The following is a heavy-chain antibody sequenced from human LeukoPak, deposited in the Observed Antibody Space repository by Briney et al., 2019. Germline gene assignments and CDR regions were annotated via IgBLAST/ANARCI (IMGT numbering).Heavy chain of an antibody. Sequence: GGSLRLSCPASGFTLSNYEMSWIRQAPGQGLELVSSIDYSGGKTYYADSVKGRFTISRDNSKNTLYLQMNSLRAEDTAVYYCAKGRLEGIWFGELFGWFDPWGQGTLVTVSS. CDR2: IDYSGGKT. D-gene: IGHD3-10*01. V-gene: IGHV3-23*01. CDR3: AKGRLEGIWFGELFGWFDP. J-gene: IGHJ5*01. CDR1: GFTLSNYE.